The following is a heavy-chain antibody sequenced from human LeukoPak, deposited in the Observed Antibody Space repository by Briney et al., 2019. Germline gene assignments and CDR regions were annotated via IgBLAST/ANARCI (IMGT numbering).Heavy chain of an antibody. CDR2: ISYDESNT. CDR3: ARDGDGDYVFSYYFDY. V-gene: IGHV3-30*04. Sequence: GGSLRLSCEASGFTFSSYAMHWVRQAPGKGLEWVALISYDESNTFYADSVKGRFTISRDNSKNTLYLQMNSLRVEDTAVYYCARDGDGDYVFSYYFDYWGQGTLVTVSS. D-gene: IGHD4-17*01. CDR1: GFTFSSYA. J-gene: IGHJ4*02.